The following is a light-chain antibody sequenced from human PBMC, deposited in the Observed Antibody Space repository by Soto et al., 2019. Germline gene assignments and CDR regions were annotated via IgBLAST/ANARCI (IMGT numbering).Light chain of an antibody. J-gene: IGKJ3*01. CDR2: DAY. Sequence: EVVLTQSPDTLSLSPGETATLSCRASQSVDRYVAWYQQKLGQAPTLLTYDAYTRATGVAARFTRSGSAGDICRTSTCLETEDFAADYWQECARWPYTCGPGTNV. CDR3: QECARWPYT. V-gene: IGKV3-11*02. CDR1: QSVDRY.